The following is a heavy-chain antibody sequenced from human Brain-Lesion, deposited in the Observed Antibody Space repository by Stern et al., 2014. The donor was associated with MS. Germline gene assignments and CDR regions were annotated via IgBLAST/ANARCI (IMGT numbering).Heavy chain of an antibody. Sequence: QMQLVESGPGLVKPSQTLSLSCTVSGGSISSGGYYLSWIRQPAGKGLEWIGRLFNSGRTSYNASPKSRVTISIDTSKNQFSLRLNSMTAADTAVYYCARGRVVPGFQYYATDVWGQGTTVIVSS. J-gene: IGHJ6*02. D-gene: IGHD2-2*01. CDR1: GGSISSGGYY. CDR2: LFNSGRT. V-gene: IGHV4-61*02. CDR3: ARGRVVPGFQYYATDV.